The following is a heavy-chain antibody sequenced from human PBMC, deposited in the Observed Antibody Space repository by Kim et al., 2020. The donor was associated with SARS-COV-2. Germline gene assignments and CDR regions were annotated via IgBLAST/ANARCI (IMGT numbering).Heavy chain of an antibody. CDR2: INHSGST. J-gene: IGHJ3*02. CDR1: GGSFSGYY. CDR3: ARGAVEMATIRAFDI. V-gene: IGHV4-34*01. D-gene: IGHD5-12*01. Sequence: SETLSLTCAVYGGSFSGYYWSWIRQPPGKGLEWIGEINHSGSTNYNPSLKSRVTISVDTSKNQFSLKLSSVTAADTAVYYCARGAVEMATIRAFDIWCQG.